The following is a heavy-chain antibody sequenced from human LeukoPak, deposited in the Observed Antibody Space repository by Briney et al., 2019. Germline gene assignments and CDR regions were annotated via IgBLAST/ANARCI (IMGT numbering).Heavy chain of an antibody. Sequence: GGSLRLSCRGSGFRFGDYAMSWVRQAPGKGLEWVGFIRSKAYGRKTAYAASMKGKVTISRYDYKSIAYLQMNSLRTEDTAVYYCTRSAEWLLAYPSDSWGQGTLVTVSS. CDR3: TRSAEWLLAYPSDS. J-gene: IGHJ4*02. V-gene: IGHV3-49*04. D-gene: IGHD3-3*01. CDR2: IRSKAYGRKT. CDR1: GFRFGDYA.